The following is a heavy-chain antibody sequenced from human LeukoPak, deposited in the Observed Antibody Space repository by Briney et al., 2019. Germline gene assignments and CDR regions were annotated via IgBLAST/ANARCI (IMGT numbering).Heavy chain of an antibody. CDR3: AKVEVMATILAYFDY. CDR1: GFTFSSYA. CDR2: ISGSGGST. D-gene: IGHD5-12*01. Sequence: GGSLRLSCAASGFTFSSYAMSWVRQAPGKGLEWVSAISGSGGSTYYADSVKGRFTISRDNSKNTLYLQMNSLRAEDTAVYYCAKVEVMATILAYFDYWGQGTLVTVSS. V-gene: IGHV3-23*01. J-gene: IGHJ4*02.